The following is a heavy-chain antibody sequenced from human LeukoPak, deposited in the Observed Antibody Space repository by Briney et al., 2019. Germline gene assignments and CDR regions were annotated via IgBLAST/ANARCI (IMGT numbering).Heavy chain of an antibody. CDR2: IIPIFGTA. Sequence: GSSVKVSCKASGGTFSSYAISWVRQAPGQGLEWMGGIIPIFGTANYAQKFQGRVTITTDESTSTAYMELSSLRSEDTAVYYCAGHIVVVPAATEDEGYFDYWAREPWSPSPQ. CDR3: AGHIVVVPAATEDEGYFDY. V-gene: IGHV1-69*05. CDR1: GGTFSSYA. J-gene: IGHJ4*02. D-gene: IGHD2-2*01.